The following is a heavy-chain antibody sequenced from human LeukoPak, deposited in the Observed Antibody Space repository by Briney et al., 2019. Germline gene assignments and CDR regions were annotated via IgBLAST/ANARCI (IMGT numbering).Heavy chain of an antibody. CDR3: AKDGGKDYVWGSYRFLLYYYYGMDV. D-gene: IGHD3-16*02. J-gene: IGHJ6*02. CDR1: GFTFSSYA. Sequence: GGPLRLSCAASGFTFSSYAMSWVRQAPGKGLEWVSAISGSGGSTYYADSVKGRFTISRDDSKNTRHQQMNSLRAEDTAVYYCAKDGGKDYVWGSYRFLLYYYYGMDVWGQGTTVTVSS. CDR2: ISGSGGST. V-gene: IGHV3-23*01.